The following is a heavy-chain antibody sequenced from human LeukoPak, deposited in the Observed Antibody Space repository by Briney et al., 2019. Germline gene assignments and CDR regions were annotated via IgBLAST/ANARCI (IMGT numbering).Heavy chain of an antibody. CDR2: IKRKTDGGTT. J-gene: IGHJ4*02. Sequence: PGGSLRLSCAASGFTFSNAWMSWVRQAPGKGLEWVGRIKRKTDGGTTDYAAPVKGRFTISRGDSKNTLYLQMNSLKSEDTAVYYCTTSRGLAARDDYWGQGTLVTVSS. D-gene: IGHD6-6*01. CDR1: GFTFSNAW. CDR3: TTSRGLAARDDY. V-gene: IGHV3-15*01.